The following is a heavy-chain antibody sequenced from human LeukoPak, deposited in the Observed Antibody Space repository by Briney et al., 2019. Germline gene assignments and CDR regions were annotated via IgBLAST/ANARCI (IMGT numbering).Heavy chain of an antibody. V-gene: IGHV3-30*02. CDR1: GFTFSSYG. CDR3: ASLWFGELFGFDY. D-gene: IGHD3-10*01. Sequence: GGSLRLSCAASGFTFSSYGMRWVRHAPGKGLEWVAFIRYDGSNKYYADSVKGRFTISRDNSKNTLYLQMNSLRAEDTAVYYCASLWFGELFGFDYWGQGTLVTVSS. CDR2: IRYDGSNK. J-gene: IGHJ4*02.